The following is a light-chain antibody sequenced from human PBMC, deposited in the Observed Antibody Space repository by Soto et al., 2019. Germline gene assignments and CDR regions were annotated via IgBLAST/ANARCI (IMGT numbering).Light chain of an antibody. CDR1: SSDVGVYNY. CDR3: SSYTTSSAVV. J-gene: IGLJ2*01. CDR2: EVS. V-gene: IGLV2-14*01. Sequence: QSALTQPASVSGSPGQSITISCTGTSSDVGVYNYVSWYQQHLGKAPKLMIYEVSNRPSGISNRFSGPKSGNTASLTISGLQAEDEADYYCSSYTTSSAVVFGGGTKLTVL.